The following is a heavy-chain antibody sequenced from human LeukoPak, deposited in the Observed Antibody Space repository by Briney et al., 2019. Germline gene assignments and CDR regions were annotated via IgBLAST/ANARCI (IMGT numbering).Heavy chain of an antibody. CDR3: ARVDYVWGSYRYTSNFDY. Sequence: SQTLSLTCAVYGGSFSGYYWSWIRQPQGKGREWIGEINHSGSTNYNPSLKSRVTISVDTSKNQFSLKLTSVTAADTAVYYCARVDYVWGSYRYTSNFDYWGQGTLVTVSS. CDR2: INHSGST. D-gene: IGHD3-16*02. CDR1: GGSFSGYY. J-gene: IGHJ4*02. V-gene: IGHV4-34*01.